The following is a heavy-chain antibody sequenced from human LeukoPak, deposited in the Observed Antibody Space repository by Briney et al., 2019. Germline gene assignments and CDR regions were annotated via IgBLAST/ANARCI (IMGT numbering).Heavy chain of an antibody. CDR1: GFTFSSYG. V-gene: IGHV3-30*18. CDR3: AKLVVVAATPDDY. D-gene: IGHD2-15*01. CDR2: ISYDGSNK. Sequence: PGGSLRLSCAASGFTFSSYGMHWVRQAPGKGLEWVAVISYDGSNKYYADSVKGRFTISRDNSKNTLYLQMNSLRAEDTAVYYCAKLVVVAATPDDYWGQGTLVTVSS. J-gene: IGHJ4*02.